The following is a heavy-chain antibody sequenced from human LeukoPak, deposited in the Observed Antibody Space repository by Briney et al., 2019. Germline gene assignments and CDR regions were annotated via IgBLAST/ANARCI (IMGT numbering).Heavy chain of an antibody. CDR1: GYTFTGYY. Sequence: ASVKVSCKASGYTFTGYYIHWVRQAPGQGLEWMGWIYPYSGDTNYAQNFQGRVTMARDTSISTAYMELSSLKSDDTAVYYCARDRNSGSSLDIWGQGTMLTVSS. D-gene: IGHD6-6*01. J-gene: IGHJ3*02. CDR2: IYPYSGDT. CDR3: ARDRNSGSSLDI. V-gene: IGHV1-2*02.